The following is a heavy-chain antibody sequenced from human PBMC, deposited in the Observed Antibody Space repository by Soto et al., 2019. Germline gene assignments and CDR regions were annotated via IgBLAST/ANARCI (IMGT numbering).Heavy chain of an antibody. CDR2: IYYSGST. CDR1: GGSISSSSYY. Sequence: QLQLQESGPGLVKPSETLSLTCTVSGGSISSSSYYWGWIRQPPGKGLEWIGSIYYSGSTYYNPSLKRPVTISVDTSTNQFSLKLSSVTAADTAVYYCARHTPAISISDHWGQGTLVTVSS. CDR3: ARHTPAISISDH. V-gene: IGHV4-39*01. D-gene: IGHD2-15*01. J-gene: IGHJ4*02.